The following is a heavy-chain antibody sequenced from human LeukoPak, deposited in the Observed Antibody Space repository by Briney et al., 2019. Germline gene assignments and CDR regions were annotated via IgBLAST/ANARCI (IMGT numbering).Heavy chain of an antibody. CDR3: ARLYSGYGNNYYYMDV. D-gene: IGHD5-12*01. V-gene: IGHV1-2*02. Sequence: GASVKVSCKASGYTFTNYGVSWVRQAPGQGLEWMGWINPNSGDTKYAQKFQGRVTMTRDTSISTAYMEVSRLRSDDTAVYYCARLYSGYGNNYYYMDVWGKGTTVTVSS. CDR2: INPNSGDT. CDR1: GYTFTNYG. J-gene: IGHJ6*03.